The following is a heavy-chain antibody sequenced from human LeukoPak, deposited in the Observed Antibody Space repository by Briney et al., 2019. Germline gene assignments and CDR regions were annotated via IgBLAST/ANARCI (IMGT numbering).Heavy chain of an antibody. CDR3: AMLAVAGTWDY. V-gene: IGHV4-59*13. CDR2: IYYGGST. Sequence: SETLSLTCTVSGGSISSYYWSWIRQPPGKGLEWIGYIYYGGSTNYNPSLKSRVTISVDTSKNQFSLKLSSVTAADTAVYYCAMLAVAGTWDYWGQGTLVTVSS. J-gene: IGHJ4*02. CDR1: GGSISSYY. D-gene: IGHD6-19*01.